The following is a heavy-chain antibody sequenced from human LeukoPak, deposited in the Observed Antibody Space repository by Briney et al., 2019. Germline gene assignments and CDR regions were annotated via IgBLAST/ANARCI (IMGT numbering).Heavy chain of an antibody. D-gene: IGHD2-21*01. CDR2: MNPNSGNT. V-gene: IGHV1-8*01. J-gene: IGHJ6*02. CDR3: ARSLPRILVVIAAGYYYGMDV. CDR1: GYTFTSYD. Sequence: ASEKVSCKASGYTFTSYDINWVRQATGQGLEWMGWMNPNSGNTGYAQKLQGRVTMTRNTSISTAYMELSSLRSEDTAVYYCARSLPRILVVIAAGYYYGMDVWGQGTTVTVSS.